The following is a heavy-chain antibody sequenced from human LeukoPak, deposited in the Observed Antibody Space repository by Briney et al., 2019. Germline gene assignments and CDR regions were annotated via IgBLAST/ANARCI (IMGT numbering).Heavy chain of an antibody. CDR1: GFTFSSYA. Sequence: GGSLRLSCAASGFTFSSYAMSWVRQAPGKGLEWVANIKQDGSEKYYVDSVKGRFTISRDNAKNSLYLQMNSLRAEDTAVYYCARRSRGFWSGLYYFDYWGQGTLVTVSS. CDR2: IKQDGSEK. J-gene: IGHJ4*02. D-gene: IGHD3-3*01. CDR3: ARRSRGFWSGLYYFDY. V-gene: IGHV3-7*01.